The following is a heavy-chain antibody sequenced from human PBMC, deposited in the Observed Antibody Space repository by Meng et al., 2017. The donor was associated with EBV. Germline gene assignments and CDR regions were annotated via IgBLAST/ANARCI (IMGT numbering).Heavy chain of an antibody. Sequence: VPLVPSGSGGKRPGASVKVSCKASGYTFRNYAINWMRQVPGQGLEWMGWINTYSGKATFAQGFTGRFVFSLDTPVTTAHLQISGLKTEDSAVYYCARGVEENGSHYPFDSWGQGTLVTVSS. CDR1: GYTFRNYA. CDR2: INTYSGKA. J-gene: IGHJ4*02. CDR3: ARGVEENGSHYPFDS. D-gene: IGHD1-1*01. V-gene: IGHV7-4-1*02.